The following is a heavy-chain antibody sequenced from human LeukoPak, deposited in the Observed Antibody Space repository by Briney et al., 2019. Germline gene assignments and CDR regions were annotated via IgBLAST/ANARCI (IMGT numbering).Heavy chain of an antibody. CDR1: GFTFSSYG. CDR3: AKTDYDYVWGSYRFDY. Sequence: GGSLRLSCAASGFTFSSYGMHWVRQAPGKGLEWVAFIRYDGSNKYYADSVKGRSTISRDNSKNTLYLQMNNLRAEDTAVYYCAKTDYDYVWGSYRFDYWGQGTLVTVSS. V-gene: IGHV3-30*02. D-gene: IGHD3-16*02. CDR2: IRYDGSNK. J-gene: IGHJ4*02.